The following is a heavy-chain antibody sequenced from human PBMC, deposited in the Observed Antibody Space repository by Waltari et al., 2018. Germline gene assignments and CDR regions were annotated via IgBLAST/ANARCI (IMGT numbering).Heavy chain of an antibody. V-gene: IGHV4-34*01. CDR2: IHHGGRP. CDR1: GFTFGDYA. CDR3: ASRKGPDPTDY. Sequence: VQLVESGGGLVQPGRSLRLSCTASGFTFGDYAMRGVSRAPGKGLVCIGAIHHGGRPNAPPSPKRRVTISVHSSKTQFSLKRSSVTAADTAVYYCASRKGPDPTDYWGQGTLVTFSS. J-gene: IGHJ4*02.